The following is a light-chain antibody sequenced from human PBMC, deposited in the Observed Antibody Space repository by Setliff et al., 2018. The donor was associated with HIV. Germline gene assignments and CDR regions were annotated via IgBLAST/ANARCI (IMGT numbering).Light chain of an antibody. Sequence: LSCASSTGAVTSGYFPNWFQQKPGQAPRALIYRISNKHSWTPARFSGSLLGDKAALTLSGVQPEDEAEYYCLLYYGGAWVFGGGTKATVL. V-gene: IGLV7-43*01. J-gene: IGLJ3*02. CDR1: TGAVTSGYF. CDR3: LLYYGGAWV. CDR2: RIS.